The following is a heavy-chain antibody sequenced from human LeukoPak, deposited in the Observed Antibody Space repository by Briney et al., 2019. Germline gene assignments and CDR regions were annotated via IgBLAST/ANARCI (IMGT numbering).Heavy chain of an antibody. J-gene: IGHJ5*02. Sequence: GESLKISCKGSGYIFTNYWFGWVRQMPGKGLEWMGLIYPGDSDTRYSPSFEGQVTISADTSISTAYLQWSSLKASDTAMYYCARHPFSSYCTSSRCHRWFDPWGQGTLVTVSS. CDR2: IYPGDSDT. CDR3: ARHPFSSYCTSSRCHRWFDP. V-gene: IGHV5-51*01. D-gene: IGHD2-2*01. CDR1: GYIFTNYW.